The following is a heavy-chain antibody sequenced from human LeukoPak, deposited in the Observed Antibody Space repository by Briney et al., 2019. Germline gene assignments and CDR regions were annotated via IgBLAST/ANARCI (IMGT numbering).Heavy chain of an antibody. CDR1: GDSVSSTTIT. CDR2: TYYRSRWNH. V-gene: IGHV6-1*01. Sequence: SQILSLTCVISGDSVSSTTITWNWIRQSPTRGLEWLSRTYYRSRWNHDFAVSVKSRITVNPDTSRNQLSLQLNSVTPEDAAVYYCARGRSPNWFDLWGPGTLVTVSS. J-gene: IGHJ5*02. CDR3: ARGRSPNWFDL.